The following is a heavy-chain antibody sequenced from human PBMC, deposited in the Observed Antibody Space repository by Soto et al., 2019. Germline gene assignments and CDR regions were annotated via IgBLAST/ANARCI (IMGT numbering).Heavy chain of an antibody. CDR1: GFTFSSYS. J-gene: IGHJ3*02. CDR3: AREYRGSGAFDT. CDR2: ISGGSSTI. D-gene: IGHD5-12*01. Sequence: GGSLRLSCAASGFTFSSYSMNWVRQAPGKGLEWVSYISGGSSTIYYADSVKGRFTISRDNAKSSRFLQMNSLRAEDTAVYFCAREYRGSGAFDTWGQGTMVTVSS. V-gene: IGHV3-48*01.